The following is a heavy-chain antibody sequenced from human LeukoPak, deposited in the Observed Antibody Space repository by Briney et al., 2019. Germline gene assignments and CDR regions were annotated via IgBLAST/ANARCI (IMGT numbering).Heavy chain of an antibody. CDR3: AGGSRMSSGY. D-gene: IGHD6-25*01. CDR2: INHSGST. J-gene: IGHJ4*02. Sequence: SETLSLTCAVYGGSFSGYYWSWIRQPPGKGLEWIGEINHSGSTNYNPSLKSRVTISVDTSKNQFSLKLSSVTAADTAVYYCAGGSRMSSGYWGQGTLVTVSS. CDR1: GGSFSGYY. V-gene: IGHV4-34*01.